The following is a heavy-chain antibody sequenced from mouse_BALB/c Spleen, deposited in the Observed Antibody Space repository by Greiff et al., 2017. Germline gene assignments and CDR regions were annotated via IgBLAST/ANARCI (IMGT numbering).Heavy chain of an antibody. V-gene: IGHV14-3*02. CDR1: GFNIKDTY. CDR3: ARDYGSSYKAY. D-gene: IGHD1-1*01. CDR2: IDPANGNT. Sequence: EVQLQQSGAELVKPGASVKLSCTASGFNIKDTYMHWVKQRPEQGLEWIGRIDPANGNTKYDPKFQGKATITADTSSNTAYLQLSSLTSEDTAVYYCARDYGSSYKAYWGQGTLVTVSA. J-gene: IGHJ3*01.